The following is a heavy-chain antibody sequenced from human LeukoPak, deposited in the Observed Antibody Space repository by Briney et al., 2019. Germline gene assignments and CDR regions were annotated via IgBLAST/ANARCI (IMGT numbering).Heavy chain of an antibody. CDR1: GGSISSSSYY. Sequence: PSETLSLTCTVSGGSISSSSYYWDWIPQPQGKGLEWVGSIYYSRSTYHNPSLKSRVTISVDTSKNQFSLKLSAVTAADTAVDYCARDGDWQQPQLWGQGTLVTVSS. CDR3: ARDGDWQQPQL. D-gene: IGHD6-13*01. CDR2: IYYSRST. V-gene: IGHV4-39*02. J-gene: IGHJ4*02.